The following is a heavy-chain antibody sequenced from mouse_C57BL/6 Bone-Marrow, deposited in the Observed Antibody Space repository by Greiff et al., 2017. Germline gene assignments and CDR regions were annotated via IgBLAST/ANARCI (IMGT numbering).Heavy chain of an antibody. Sequence: QVQLQQPGAELVKPGASVKMSCKASGYTFTSYWITWVKQRPGQGLEWIGDIYPGSGSTNYNEKFKSKATLTVDTSSITAYMQLSSLTSEDAAVYYCASGTCDSYWYFDVWGTGTTVTVSS. V-gene: IGHV1-55*01. CDR3: ASGTCDSYWYFDV. J-gene: IGHJ1*03. CDR2: IYPGSGST. CDR1: GYTFTSYW.